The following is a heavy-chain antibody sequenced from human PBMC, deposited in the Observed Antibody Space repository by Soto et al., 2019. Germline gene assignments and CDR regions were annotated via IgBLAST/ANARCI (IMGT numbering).Heavy chain of an antibody. V-gene: IGHV3-15*01. CDR2: IKSKTDGGTT. CDR1: GFTFSNAW. J-gene: IGHJ6*03. Sequence: GGSLRLSCAASGFTFSNAWMSWVRQAPGKGLEWVGRIKSKTDGGTTDYAAPVKGRFTISRDDSKNTLYLQMNSLKTEDTAVYYCTKQNIHYYYYYMDVWDKGTTVTVSS. CDR3: TKQNIHYYYYYMDV.